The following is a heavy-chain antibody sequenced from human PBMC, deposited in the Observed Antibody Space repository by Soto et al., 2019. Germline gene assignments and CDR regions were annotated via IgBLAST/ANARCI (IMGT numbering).Heavy chain of an antibody. CDR1: GGSIISSSNY. Sequence: SEALSLTCTVSGGSIISSSNYWVWIRQPPGKGLEWIGSIYYSGSTYYNPSLKSRVTISVDTSKNQFSLKLSSVTAADTAVYYCARQSLYDSSAENWFDPWGQGTLVTVS. V-gene: IGHV4-39*01. J-gene: IGHJ5*02. CDR3: ARQSLYDSSAENWFDP. CDR2: IYYSGST. D-gene: IGHD3-22*01.